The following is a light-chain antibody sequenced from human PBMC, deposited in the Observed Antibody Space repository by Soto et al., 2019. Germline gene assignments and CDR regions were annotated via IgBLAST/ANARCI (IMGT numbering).Light chain of an antibody. CDR1: SSDVGAYNF. J-gene: IGLJ2*01. CDR2: DVT. CDR3: SSYTTSNTLV. V-gene: IGLV2-14*03. Sequence: QSVLTQPASVSGSPGQSITISCTGTSSDVGAYNFVSWYQQHPGKAPKLMIYDVTNRPSVVSSRFSGSKSGNTASLAISGLQAEDEADYYCSSYTTSNTLVFGGGTKLTVL.